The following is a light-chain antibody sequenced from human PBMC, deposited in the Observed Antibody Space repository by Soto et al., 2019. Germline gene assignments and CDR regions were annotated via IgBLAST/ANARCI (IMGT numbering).Light chain of an antibody. J-gene: IGLJ1*01. CDR1: NSDVGTYKY. CDR2: EVS. Sequence: QSALAKPPSASGSPGQSVTITCTATNSDVGTYKYVSWYQQHPGKAPKLMIYEVSNRPSGVSNRFSGSKSGNAASLTISGLLAEDETDYYCYSYTSSGTYVFGTGTKLTVL. CDR3: YSYTSSGTYV. V-gene: IGLV2-14*01.